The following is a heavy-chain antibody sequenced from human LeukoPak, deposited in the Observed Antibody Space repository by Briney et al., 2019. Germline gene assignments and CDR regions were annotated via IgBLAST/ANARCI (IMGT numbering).Heavy chain of an antibody. CDR3: AGYYYDSSGYYSVGTFDI. J-gene: IGHJ3*02. D-gene: IGHD3-22*01. V-gene: IGHV4-34*01. Sequence: SETLSLTCAVYGGSFSGYYWSWIRQPPGKGLEWIGEINHSGSTNYNPSLKSRVTISVDTSKNQFSLKLSSVTAADTAVYYCAGYYYDSSGYYSVGTFDIWGQGTMVTVSS. CDR1: GGSFSGYY. CDR2: INHSGST.